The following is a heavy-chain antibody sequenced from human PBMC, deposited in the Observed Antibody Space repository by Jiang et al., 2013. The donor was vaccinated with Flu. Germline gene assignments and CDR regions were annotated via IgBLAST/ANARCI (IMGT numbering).Heavy chain of an antibody. CDR3: ARGSRYDFWSGDDLSNWYFDL. CDR1: GGSISSGDYY. CDR2: IYYSGST. J-gene: IGHJ2*01. V-gene: IGHV4-30-4*01. Sequence: SGSGLVKPSQTLSLTCTVSGGSISSGDYYWSWIRQPPGKGLEWIGYIYYSGSTYYNPSLKSRVTISVDTSKNQFSLKLSSVTAADTAVYYCARGSRYDFWSGDDLSNWYFDLVGPWHRGHCLL. D-gene: IGHD3-3*01.